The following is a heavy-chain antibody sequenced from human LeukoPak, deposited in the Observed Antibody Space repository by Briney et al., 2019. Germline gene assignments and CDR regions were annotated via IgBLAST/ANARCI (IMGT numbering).Heavy chain of an antibody. Sequence: PSETLSLTCTVSGGSISSYYWSWIRQPPGKGLEWIGYIYYSGSTNYNPSLKSRVTISVDTSKNQFSLKLSSVTAADTAVYYCARGRYYFATGAREPWSPSPQ. CDR2: IYYSGST. CDR1: GGSISSYY. V-gene: IGHV4-59*01. CDR3: ARGRYYFAT. J-gene: IGHJ4*02.